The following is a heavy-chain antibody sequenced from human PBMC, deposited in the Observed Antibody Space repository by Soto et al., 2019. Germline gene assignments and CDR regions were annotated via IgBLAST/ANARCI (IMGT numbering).Heavy chain of an antibody. CDR3: ARGREDSNYYYGMDV. D-gene: IGHD1-26*01. CDR2: INHNGST. CDR1: GGSFSGYY. Sequence: SETLSLTCAVYGGSFSGYYWSWIRQPPGKGLEWIGEINHNGSTNYNPSLKSRVTISVDTSKNQFSLKLSSVTAADTAVYYCARGREDSNYYYGMDVWGQGTTVTVSS. V-gene: IGHV4-34*01. J-gene: IGHJ6*02.